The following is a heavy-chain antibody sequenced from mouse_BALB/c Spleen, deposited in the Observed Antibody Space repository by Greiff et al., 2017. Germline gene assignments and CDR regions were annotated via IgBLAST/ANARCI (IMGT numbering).Heavy chain of an antibody. Sequence: EVQRVESGGGLVKPGGSLKLSCAASGFAFSSYDMSWVRQTPEKRLEWVAYISSGGGSTYYPDTVKGRFTISRDNAKNTLYLQMSSLKSEDTAMYYCARQGQLGLPLYAMDYWGQGTSVTVSS. CDR1: GFAFSSYD. D-gene: IGHD3-2*01. V-gene: IGHV5-12-1*01. CDR2: ISSGGGST. CDR3: ARQGQLGLPLYAMDY. J-gene: IGHJ4*01.